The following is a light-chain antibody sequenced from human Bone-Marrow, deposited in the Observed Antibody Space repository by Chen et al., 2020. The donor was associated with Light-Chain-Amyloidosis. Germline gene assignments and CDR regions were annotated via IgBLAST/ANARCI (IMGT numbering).Light chain of an antibody. CDR1: SGSIATNY. J-gene: IGLJ3*02. CDR3: QSYQGSSQGV. CDR2: EDD. V-gene: IGLV6-57*01. Sequence: NFMLTQPHSVSESPGKTVIISCTRSSGSIATNYVQWYQQRPGSSPTTVIYEDDQRPSGVPDRCSGSSDRSAHSATLTNSGLKTEDEADYYCQSYQGSSQGVFGGGTKLTVL.